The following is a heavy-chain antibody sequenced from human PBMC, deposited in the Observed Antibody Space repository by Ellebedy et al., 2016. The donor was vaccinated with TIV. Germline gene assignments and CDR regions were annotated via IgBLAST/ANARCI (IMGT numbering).Heavy chain of an antibody. CDR2: ISSNGRHI. V-gene: IGHV3-21*01. Sequence: GESLKISCAASGFIFSTYTMNWVRQAPGKGLEWVSSISSNGRHIYYADSVRARFAISRDNAGGSLWLQMTSLRAEDTALYYCAREFDLGQPSAFDYWGQGILVTVSS. J-gene: IGHJ4*02. CDR3: AREFDLGQPSAFDY. D-gene: IGHD3-3*02. CDR1: GFIFSTYT.